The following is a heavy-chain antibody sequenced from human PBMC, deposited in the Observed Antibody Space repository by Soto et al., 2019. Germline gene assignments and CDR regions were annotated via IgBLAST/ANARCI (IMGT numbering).Heavy chain of an antibody. CDR2: ISSSGSTI. CDR1: GFTFSDYY. Sequence: GGSLRLSCAASGFTFSDYYMSWIRQAPGKGLEWVSYISSSGSTIYYADSVKGRFTISRDNAKNSLYLQMNSLRAEDTAVYYCARVSAYWGGDCYSQTLGWFDPWGQGTLVTVSP. J-gene: IGHJ5*02. V-gene: IGHV3-11*01. D-gene: IGHD2-21*02. CDR3: ARVSAYWGGDCYSQTLGWFDP.